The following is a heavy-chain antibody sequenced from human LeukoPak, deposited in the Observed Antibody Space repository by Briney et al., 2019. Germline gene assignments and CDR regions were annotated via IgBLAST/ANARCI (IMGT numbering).Heavy chain of an antibody. D-gene: IGHD6-19*01. CDR2: IIPILGIA. V-gene: IGHV1-69*04. CDR1: GYTFTSYG. Sequence: GASVKVSCKASGYTFTSYGISWVRQAPGQGLEWMGRIIPILGIANYAQKFQGRVTITADKSTSTAYMELSSLRSEDTAVYYCASSSIAVAGTLLNYFDYWGQGTLVTVSS. CDR3: ASSSIAVAGTLLNYFDY. J-gene: IGHJ4*02.